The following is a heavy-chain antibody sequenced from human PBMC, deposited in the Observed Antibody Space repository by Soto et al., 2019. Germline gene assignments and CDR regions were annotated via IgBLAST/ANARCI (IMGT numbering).Heavy chain of an antibody. CDR1: GFTFRSYV. V-gene: IGHV3-30*19. CDR2: TSYDGSNK. J-gene: IGHJ4*02. Sequence: QVQLVESGGGVVQPGASLRLSCVGSGFTFRSYVIHWVRQAPGKGLEWVSLTSYDGSNKYYDDSVKGRFTISRDNSRNTVDLHMDSLRLEDTALYYCARWGTTGGLDVWGQGTLVSVSS. CDR3: ARWGTTGGLDV. D-gene: IGHD3-16*01.